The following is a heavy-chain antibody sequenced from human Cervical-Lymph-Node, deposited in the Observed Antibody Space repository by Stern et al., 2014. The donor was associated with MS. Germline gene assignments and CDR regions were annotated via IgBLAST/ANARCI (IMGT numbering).Heavy chain of an antibody. CDR2: IIPMYGTA. CDR1: GGSFSSYA. Sequence: QMQLVQSGAEMKKPGSSVKVSCKASGGSFSSYAVNWVRQAPGQRPEWMGGIIPMYGTANYAQEFQGRLTLIADESTSTAYMELISLTSEDTAMYYCAREATAHSGTFDFWGQGTLVTVSS. CDR3: AREATAHSGTFDF. J-gene: IGHJ4*02. D-gene: IGHD1-14*01. V-gene: IGHV1-69*01.